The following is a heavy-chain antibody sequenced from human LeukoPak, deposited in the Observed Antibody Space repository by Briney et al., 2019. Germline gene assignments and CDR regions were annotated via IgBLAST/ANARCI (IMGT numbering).Heavy chain of an antibody. CDR1: GGSISSYY. CDR3: ARARGAETIDS. J-gene: IGHJ4*02. CDR2: IYYSGTT. V-gene: IGHV4-59*12. D-gene: IGHD3-10*01. Sequence: PSETLSLTCTVSGGSISSYYWSWIRQPPGKGLEWIGYIYYSGTTNCNPSLESRVTLSVDTSKNQFSLKLNSVTAADTAVYYCARARGAETIDSWGQGTRVTVSP.